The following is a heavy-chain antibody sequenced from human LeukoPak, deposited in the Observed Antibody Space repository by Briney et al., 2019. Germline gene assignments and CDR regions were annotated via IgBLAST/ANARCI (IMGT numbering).Heavy chain of an antibody. CDR2: ISNSGSTI. D-gene: IGHD5-12*01. V-gene: IGHV3-48*04. CDR3: ARGGYSGYDSPLDF. CDR1: GFTFSSYW. J-gene: IGHJ4*02. Sequence: GGSLRLSCAASGFTFSSYWMHWVRQAPGKGLEWVSYISNSGSTIYYADSVKGRFTISRDNAKNSMYLQMNSLRAEDTAVYYCARGGYSGYDSPLDFWGQGTQVTVSS.